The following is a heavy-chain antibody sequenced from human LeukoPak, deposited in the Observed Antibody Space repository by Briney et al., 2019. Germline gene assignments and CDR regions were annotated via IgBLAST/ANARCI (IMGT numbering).Heavy chain of an antibody. CDR2: IYHSGST. D-gene: IGHD5-24*01. Sequence: SETLSLTCAVSAYSISSGYYWGWIRQPPGKGLEWIGNIYHSGSTYYNPSLKGRVTISVDTSKNQFSLKLSSVTAADTAVYYCARETYNSLDYWGQGTLVTVSS. J-gene: IGHJ4*02. CDR3: ARETYNSLDY. CDR1: AYSISSGYY. V-gene: IGHV4-38-2*02.